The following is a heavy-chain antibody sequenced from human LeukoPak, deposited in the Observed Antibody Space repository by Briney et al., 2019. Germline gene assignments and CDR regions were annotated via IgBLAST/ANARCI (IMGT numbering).Heavy chain of an antibody. CDR2: ISGSGGST. Sequence: PGGFLRLSCAASGFTFSSYAMSWVRQAPGKGLEWVSAISGSGGSTYYADSVKGRFTISRDNSKNTLYLQMNSLRAEDTAVYYCAKTKDNFYYYGMDVWGQGTTVTVSS. CDR3: AKTKDNFYYYGMDV. CDR1: GFTFSSYA. J-gene: IGHJ6*02. V-gene: IGHV3-23*01.